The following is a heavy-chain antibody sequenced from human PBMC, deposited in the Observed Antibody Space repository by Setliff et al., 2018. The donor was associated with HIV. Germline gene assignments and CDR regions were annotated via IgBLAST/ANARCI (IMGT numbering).Heavy chain of an antibody. V-gene: IGHV4-59*08. CDR2: ISDSGST. J-gene: IGHJ4*02. CDR1: GFTFSSYA. D-gene: IGHD2-21*02. Sequence: GSLRLSCAASGFTFSSYAMSWVRQAPGKGLEWIGYISDSGSTNYNPSLKSRVTISLDTSNNQFSLKLSSVTAADTAVYYCTRTQPYCGGDCSHDYWGQGTLVTVSS. CDR3: TRTQPYCGGDCSHDY.